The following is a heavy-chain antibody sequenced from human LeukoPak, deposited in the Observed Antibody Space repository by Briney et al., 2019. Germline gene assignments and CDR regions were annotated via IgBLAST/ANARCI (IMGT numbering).Heavy chain of an antibody. CDR3: ARVRSYYYYYMDI. V-gene: IGHV4-34*01. CDR1: GESFSGYY. CDR2: INHSGST. J-gene: IGHJ6*03. Sequence: PSETLSLTCAVYGESFSGYYWSWIRQPPGKGLEWIGEINHSGSTNYNPSLKSRVTISVDTSKNEFSLKLSSVTAADTAVYYCARVRSYYYYYMDIWGKGTTVTISS.